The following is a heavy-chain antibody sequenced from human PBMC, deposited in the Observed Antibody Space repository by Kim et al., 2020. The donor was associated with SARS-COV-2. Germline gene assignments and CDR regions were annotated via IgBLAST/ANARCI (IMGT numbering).Heavy chain of an antibody. CDR3: ARGGIRVRGVIIMANYFDY. V-gene: IGHV4-31*03. CDR1: GGSISSGGYY. J-gene: IGHJ4*02. Sequence: SETLSLTCTVSGGSISSGGYYWSWIRQHPGKGLEWIGYIYYSGSTYYNPSLKSRVTISVDTSKNQFSLKLSSVTAADTAVYYCARGGIRVRGVIIMANYFDYWGQGTLVTVSS. CDR2: IYYSGST. D-gene: IGHD3-10*01.